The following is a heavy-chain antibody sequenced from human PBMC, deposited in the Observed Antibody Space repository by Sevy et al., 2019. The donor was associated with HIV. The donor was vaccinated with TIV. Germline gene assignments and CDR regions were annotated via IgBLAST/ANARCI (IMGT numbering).Heavy chain of an antibody. CDR1: GGSITTYY. V-gene: IGHV4-59*01. Sequence: SETLSLTCTVSGGSITTYYLSWIRQPPGKGLEWIGYIHYSGRTNYNPSLKSRLTISVDTSKNQFSLKLTSVTAADTAVYYCAREATGAFDYWGQGTLVTVSS. D-gene: IGHD5-12*01. J-gene: IGHJ4*02. CDR3: AREATGAFDY. CDR2: IHYSGRT.